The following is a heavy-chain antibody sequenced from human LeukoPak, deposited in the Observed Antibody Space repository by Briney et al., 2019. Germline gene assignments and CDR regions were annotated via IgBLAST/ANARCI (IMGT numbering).Heavy chain of an antibody. CDR3: ARHVWQQLASSPYYYYYYMDV. D-gene: IGHD6-13*01. J-gene: IGHJ6*03. V-gene: IGHV4-59*05. Sequence: PSQTLSLTCTVSGGSISSYYWSWIRQPPGKGLEGIGSIYYSGSTYYNPSLKSRVTISVDTSKNQFSLKLSSVTAADTAVYYCARHVWQQLASSPYYYYYYMDVWGKGTTVTISS. CDR2: IYYSGST. CDR1: GGSISSYY.